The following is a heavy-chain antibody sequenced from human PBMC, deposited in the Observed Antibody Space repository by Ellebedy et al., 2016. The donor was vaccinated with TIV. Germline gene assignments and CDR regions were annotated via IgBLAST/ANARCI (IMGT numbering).Heavy chain of an antibody. Sequence: GESLKISCAASGLTFSSHAMSWVRQAPGKGLEWVSSISDSGGNTYYADSVKGRFTISRDNSKNTLYLQMNSLRAEDTAVNYCARDPVGVGPAFDIWGQGTMVTVSS. J-gene: IGHJ3*02. CDR2: ISDSGGNT. CDR1: GLTFSSHA. V-gene: IGHV3-23*01. CDR3: ARDPVGVGPAFDI. D-gene: IGHD4-23*01.